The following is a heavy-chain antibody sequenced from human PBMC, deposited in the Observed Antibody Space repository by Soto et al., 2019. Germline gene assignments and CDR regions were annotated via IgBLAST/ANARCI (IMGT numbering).Heavy chain of an antibody. V-gene: IGHV1-18*04. CDR1: GYTFTSYG. J-gene: IGHJ6*02. Sequence: GASAKVTCKASGYTFTSYGISWVRQAPGRGLEWMGWISAYNGNTNYAQKLQGRVTMTTDTSTSTAYMELRSLRSDDTAVYYCARVGYSYGPDYYYGMDVWGQGTTVTVSS. CDR3: ARVGYSYGPDYYYGMDV. D-gene: IGHD5-18*01. CDR2: ISAYNGNT.